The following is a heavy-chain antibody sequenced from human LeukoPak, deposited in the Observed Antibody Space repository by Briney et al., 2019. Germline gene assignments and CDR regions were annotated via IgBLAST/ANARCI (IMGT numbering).Heavy chain of an antibody. CDR3: ARDQYSSSWYGPTPN. J-gene: IGHJ6*02. V-gene: IGHV3-7*01. Sequence: GGPLRLSCAASGFLLRVFLMRWSRQAPGKGLEWVANIKQEGREKYYLDSVKGRFTISRDNAKNSLYLQMNSLRAEDTAVYYCARDQYSSSWYGPTPNWGQGTTVTV. CDR2: IKQEGREK. CDR1: GFLLRVFL. D-gene: IGHD6-13*01.